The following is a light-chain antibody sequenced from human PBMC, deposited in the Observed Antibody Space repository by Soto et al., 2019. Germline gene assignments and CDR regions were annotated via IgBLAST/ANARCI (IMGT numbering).Light chain of an antibody. Sequence: DIQMTQSPSTLSASVGDRVTITCRASQSISSWLAWYQQKPGKAPKLLIYDASSLESGVPLRSSGSGSGTEFTLTISSLQPDDFATYYCQQYNSYSKTFGQGTKVDIK. CDR2: DAS. J-gene: IGKJ1*01. V-gene: IGKV1-5*01. CDR1: QSISSW. CDR3: QQYNSYSKT.